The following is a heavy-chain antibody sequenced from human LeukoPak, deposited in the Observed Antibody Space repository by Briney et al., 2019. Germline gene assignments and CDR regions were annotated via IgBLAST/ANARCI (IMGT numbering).Heavy chain of an antibody. Sequence: PGGSLRLSCAASGFTFSSNAMSWVRQAPGKGLEWVSGTSGSGGATYYADSVKGRFSISRDNSKNTLYLQMNSLRAEDTAIYYCAKSPQWLVPSWFDPWGQGTLVTVPS. J-gene: IGHJ5*02. CDR3: AKSPQWLVPSWFDP. CDR2: TSGSGGAT. V-gene: IGHV3-23*01. D-gene: IGHD6-19*01. CDR1: GFTFSSNA.